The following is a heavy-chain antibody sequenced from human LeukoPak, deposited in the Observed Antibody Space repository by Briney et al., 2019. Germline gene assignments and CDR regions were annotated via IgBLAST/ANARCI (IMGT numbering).Heavy chain of an antibody. CDR1: GFAFSSYA. V-gene: IGHV3-30*01. Sequence: GRSLRLSCAASGFAFSSYAMHWVRQAPGKGLEWVAVISYDGSNKYYADSVKGRFTISRDNSKNTLYLQMNSLRAEDTAVYYCAKVGNPAFDYWGQGTLVTVSS. CDR3: AKVGNPAFDY. CDR2: ISYDGSNK. J-gene: IGHJ4*02.